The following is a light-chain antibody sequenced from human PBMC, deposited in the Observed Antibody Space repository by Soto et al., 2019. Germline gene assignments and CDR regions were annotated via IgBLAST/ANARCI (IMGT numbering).Light chain of an antibody. CDR2: EAS. CDR3: QQYGSSGT. CDR1: QSVSSDY. V-gene: IGKV3-20*01. J-gene: IGKJ1*01. Sequence: ENLLTQFPGTLSLSPGERATLSWGASQSVSSDYLAWYQQKPGQPPRLLIYEASTRAIGIPDSFSGSGSGTDFTLTISRMQPEDFAVYYCQQYGSSGTFGHGTKVDIK.